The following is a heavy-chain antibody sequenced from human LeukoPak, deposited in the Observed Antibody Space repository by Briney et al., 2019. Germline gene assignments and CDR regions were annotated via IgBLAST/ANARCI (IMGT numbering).Heavy chain of an antibody. D-gene: IGHD5-24*01. Sequence: GGSLRLSCAASGFTFSSYAMHWVRQAPGKGLEWVAVISYDGSNKYYADSVKGRFTISRDNSKNTLYLQMNSLRAEDTAVYYCAKDLGPPVEMAYLGFMSADYWGQGTLVTVSS. CDR3: AKDLGPPVEMAYLGFMSADY. CDR2: ISYDGSNK. J-gene: IGHJ4*02. V-gene: IGHV3-30-3*01. CDR1: GFTFSSYA.